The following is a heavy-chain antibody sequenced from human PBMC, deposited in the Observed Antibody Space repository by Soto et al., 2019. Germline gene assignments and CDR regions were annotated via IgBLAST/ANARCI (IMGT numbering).Heavy chain of an antibody. CDR2: ISSSSATI. V-gene: IGHV3-48*01. Sequence: VQLVESGGGSVPPGGSLRLSCATSGFTFSDADMNWVRQAPGKGLEWVSFISSSSATIYYADAVKGRFTISRDNDANSLYLRMNILSPEDTAVYYCVKSYDPDSWGQGTLVTVSS. CDR3: VKSYDPDS. D-gene: IGHD3-3*01. J-gene: IGHJ5*01. CDR1: GFTFSDAD.